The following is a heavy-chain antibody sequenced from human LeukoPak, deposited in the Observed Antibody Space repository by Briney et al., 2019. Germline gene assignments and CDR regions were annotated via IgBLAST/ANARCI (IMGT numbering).Heavy chain of an antibody. J-gene: IGHJ5*02. CDR3: ARGPPTDANTAMVSS. CDR1: GGSFSGYY. Sequence: PSETLSLTCAVYGGSFSGYYWSWIRQPPGKGLEWIGEINHSGSTNYNPSLKSRVTISVDTSKNQFSLKLSSVTAADTAVYYCARGPPTDANTAMVSSWGQGTLVTVSS. D-gene: IGHD5-18*01. V-gene: IGHV4-34*01. CDR2: INHSGST.